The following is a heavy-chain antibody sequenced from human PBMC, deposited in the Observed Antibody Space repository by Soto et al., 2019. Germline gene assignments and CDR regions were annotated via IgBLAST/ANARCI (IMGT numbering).Heavy chain of an antibody. J-gene: IGHJ5*02. Sequence: GASLKVSCKASGYTFTSYGISWVRQAPGQGLEWMGWISAYNGNTDYAQKLQGRVTMTTDASTSTAYMELRSLTSDDTAVYYCARDLGGSGLNRFDPWGQGTLVTVSS. D-gene: IGHD3-10*01. V-gene: IGHV1-18*01. CDR3: ARDLGGSGLNRFDP. CDR1: GYTFTSYG. CDR2: ISAYNGNT.